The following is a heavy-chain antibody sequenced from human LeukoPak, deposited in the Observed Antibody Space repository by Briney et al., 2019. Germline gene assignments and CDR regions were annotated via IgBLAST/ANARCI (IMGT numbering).Heavy chain of an antibody. V-gene: IGHV1-2*02. CDR1: GYTFTGYF. CDR2: INPNTGGT. Sequence: ASVKVSCKASGYTFTGYFVHWVRQAPGQGLQWMGWINPNTGGTNYAQKFQGRVTMTRDTSISTAYMELRSLRSDDTAVYYCARENVYYDSSDYYPRFDYWGQGTLVTVSS. CDR3: ARENVYYDSSDYYPRFDY. D-gene: IGHD3-22*01. J-gene: IGHJ4*02.